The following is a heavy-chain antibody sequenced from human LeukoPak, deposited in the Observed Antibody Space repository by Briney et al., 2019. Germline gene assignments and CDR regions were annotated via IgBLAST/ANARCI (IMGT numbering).Heavy chain of an antibody. J-gene: IGHJ4*02. CDR2: IYYSGST. Sequence: SETLSLTCTVSGGSFSSGSYYWSWIWQPPGTGLEWIGYIYYSGSTNYNPSLKSRVTISVDTSKNQFSLKLSSVTAADTAVYYCARMYSSGWSGFDYWGQGTLVTVSS. CDR3: ARMYSSGWSGFDY. D-gene: IGHD6-19*01. CDR1: GGSFSSGSYY. V-gene: IGHV4-61*01.